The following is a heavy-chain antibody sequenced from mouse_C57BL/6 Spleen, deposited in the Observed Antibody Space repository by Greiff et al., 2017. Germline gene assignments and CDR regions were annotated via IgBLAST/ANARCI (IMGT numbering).Heavy chain of an antibody. CDR3: AIEGSLPGYFDV. CDR1: GFTFSDYY. CDR2: INYDGSST. V-gene: IGHV5-16*01. Sequence: EVMLVESEGGLVQPGSSMKLSCTASGFTFSDYYMAWVRQVPEKGLEWVANINYDGSSTYYLDSLKSRFIISRDNAKNILYLQMSSLKSEDTATYYCAIEGSLPGYFDVWGTGTTVTVSS. J-gene: IGHJ1*03.